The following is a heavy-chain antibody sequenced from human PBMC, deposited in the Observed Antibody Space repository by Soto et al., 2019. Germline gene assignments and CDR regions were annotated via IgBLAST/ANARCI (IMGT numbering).Heavy chain of an antibody. CDR3: ARRAAARDWFDP. J-gene: IGHJ5*02. CDR1: GGSFSSSSYY. Sequence: NLPETLSLTCAVYGGSFSSSSYYWGWIRQPPGKGLEWIGSIYYSGSTYYNPSLKSRVTISVDTSKNQFSLKLSSVTAADTAVYYCARRAAARDWFDPWGQGTLVTVSS. D-gene: IGHD6-25*01. V-gene: IGHV4-39*01. CDR2: IYYSGST.